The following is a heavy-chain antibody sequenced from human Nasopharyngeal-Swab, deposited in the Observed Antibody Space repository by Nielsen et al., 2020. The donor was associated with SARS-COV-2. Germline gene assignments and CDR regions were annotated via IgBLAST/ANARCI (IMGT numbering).Heavy chain of an antibody. CDR3: ARDSTLTGYDFWSGYYYYYYMDV. CDR1: GYTFTSYY. CDR2: INPSGGST. Sequence: ASVKVSCKASGYTFTSYYMHWVRQAPGQGLEWMGIINPSGGSTSYAQKFQGRVTMTRDTSTSTVYMELSSLRSEDTAVYYCARDSTLTGYDFWSGYYYYYYMDVWGKGTTVTVSS. D-gene: IGHD3-3*01. V-gene: IGHV1-46*01. J-gene: IGHJ6*03.